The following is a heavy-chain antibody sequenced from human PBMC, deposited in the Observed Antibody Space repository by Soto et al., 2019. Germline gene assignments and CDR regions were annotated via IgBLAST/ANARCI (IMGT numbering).Heavy chain of an antibody. CDR1: GYTLTELS. D-gene: IGHD6-19*01. Sequence: ASVKVSCKVSGYTLTELSMHWMRQAPGKGLEWKGGFDPEDGETIYAQKFQGRVNMTEDTSTDTAYKEMSSQRSKDTAVYYCATDLAYSSGWYYDYWGQGTLVTVSS. CDR2: FDPEDGET. J-gene: IGHJ4*02. V-gene: IGHV1-24*01. CDR3: ATDLAYSSGWYYDY.